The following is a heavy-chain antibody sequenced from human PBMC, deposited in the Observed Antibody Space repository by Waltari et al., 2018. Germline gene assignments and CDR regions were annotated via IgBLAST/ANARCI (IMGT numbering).Heavy chain of an antibody. CDR1: GGSFSGYY. D-gene: IGHD1-1*01. Sequence: QVQLQQWGAGLLKPSETLSLTCAVYGGSFSGYYWSWIRQPPGKGLEWIGEINHSGSTNYNPSLKSRVTISVDTSKNQFSLKLSSVTAADTAVYYCARGGERWSWGYYFDYWGQGTLVTVSS. CDR3: ARGGERWSWGYYFDY. CDR2: INHSGST. V-gene: IGHV4-34*01. J-gene: IGHJ4*02.